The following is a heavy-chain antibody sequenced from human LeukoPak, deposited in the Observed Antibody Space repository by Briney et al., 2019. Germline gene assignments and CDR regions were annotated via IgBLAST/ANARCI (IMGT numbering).Heavy chain of an antibody. V-gene: IGHV3-48*01. CDR1: GFTFSTYR. J-gene: IGHJ3*02. D-gene: IGHD2-15*01. CDR2: TSSSSSTI. CDR3: ARLAHDAFDI. Sequence: GGSLRLSCAASGFTFSTYRMNWVRQAPGKGLEWVSYTSSSSSTIYYAYSVKGRFTISRDNAKNSLYLQMNSLRAEDTGAYYCARLAHDAFDIWGQGTLVTVSS.